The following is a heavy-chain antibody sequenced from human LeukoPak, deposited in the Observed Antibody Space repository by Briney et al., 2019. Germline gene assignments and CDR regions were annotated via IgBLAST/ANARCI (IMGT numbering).Heavy chain of an antibody. CDR2: ISNSSTI. V-gene: IGHV3-48*01. CDR3: ASGSYYDFWSGYYMDY. CDR1: GFTFSSYS. Sequence: GGSLRLSCAASGFTFSSYSMNWVRQAPGKGLEWVSYISNSSTIYYADSVKGRFTISRDNAKNSLYLQMNSLRAEDTAVYYCASGSYYDFWSGYYMDYWGQGTLVTVSS. J-gene: IGHJ4*02. D-gene: IGHD3-3*01.